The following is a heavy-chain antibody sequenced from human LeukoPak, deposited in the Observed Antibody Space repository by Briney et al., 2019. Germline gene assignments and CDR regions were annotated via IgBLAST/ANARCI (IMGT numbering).Heavy chain of an antibody. Sequence: SETLSLTCTVSGGSISSSLDSWGWIRQPPGKGLEWIGSMYYSGTTFYNPSLKSRVTISLDTSKNQFSLQLNSVTPEDTAVYYCARDGAMTTLGAFDFWGQGTMVTVSS. D-gene: IGHD3-16*01. J-gene: IGHJ3*01. CDR2: MYYSGTT. CDR1: GGSISSSLDS. CDR3: ARDGAMTTLGAFDF. V-gene: IGHV4-39*07.